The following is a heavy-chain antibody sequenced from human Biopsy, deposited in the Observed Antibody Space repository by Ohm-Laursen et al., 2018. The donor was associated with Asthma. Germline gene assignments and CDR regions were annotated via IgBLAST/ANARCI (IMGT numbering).Heavy chain of an antibody. D-gene: IGHD4-17*01. J-gene: IGHJ4*02. CDR3: ASDFPKDYVRYNFQF. CDR2: HDHEEGGT. Sequence: SSVKVSCKISGYSLTDLSMHWVRQAPGQGPEWMGGHDHEEGGTVNARRFQGRVTMTEDTSTDTAYMELSSLSSDDTAVYYCASDFPKDYVRYNFQFWGQGTLVTVSS. V-gene: IGHV1-24*01. CDR1: GYSLTDLS.